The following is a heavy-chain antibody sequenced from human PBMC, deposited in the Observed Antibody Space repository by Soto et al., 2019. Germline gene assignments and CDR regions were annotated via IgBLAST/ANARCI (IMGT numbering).Heavy chain of an antibody. CDR1: GFTVSSNY. D-gene: IGHD6-6*01. CDR2: IYSGGST. V-gene: IGHV3-53*02. Sequence: EVQLVETGGGLIQPGGSLRLSCAASGFTVSSNYMSWVRQAPGKGLEWVSVIYSGGSTYYADSVKGRFTISRDNSKNTLYLQMNSLRAEDTAVYYCASGSSNGAFYYYYYYGMDVWGQGTTVTVSS. J-gene: IGHJ6*02. CDR3: ASGSSNGAFYYYYYYGMDV.